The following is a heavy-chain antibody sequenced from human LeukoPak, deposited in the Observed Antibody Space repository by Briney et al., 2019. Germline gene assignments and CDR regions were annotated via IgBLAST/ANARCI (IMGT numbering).Heavy chain of an antibody. CDR1: GFTFSSYA. J-gene: IGHJ4*02. Sequence: LPGGSLRLSCAASGFTFSSYAMSWVRQTPRTGLEWVSGIGDNGGNTYYADSVKGRFTISRDNSKNTLFLQMNSLRAEDTAVYYCAKIPVSYSSGWSNFDYWGQGTLVTVSS. CDR2: IGDNGGNT. V-gene: IGHV3-23*01. CDR3: AKIPVSYSSGWSNFDY. D-gene: IGHD3-22*01.